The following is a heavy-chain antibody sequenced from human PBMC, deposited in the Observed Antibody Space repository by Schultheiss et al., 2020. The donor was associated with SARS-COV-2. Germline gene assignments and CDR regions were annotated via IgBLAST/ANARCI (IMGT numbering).Heavy chain of an antibody. CDR2: ISYDGSNK. J-gene: IGHJ4*02. Sequence: GGSLSLSCAASGFTFSSYGMHWVRQAPGKGLEWVAVISYDGSNKYYADSVKGRFTISRDNSKNTLYLQMNSLRAEDTAVYYCAKDGYSYVFGYWGQGTLVTVSS. CDR1: GFTFSSYG. D-gene: IGHD5-18*01. CDR3: AKDGYSYVFGY. V-gene: IGHV3-30*18.